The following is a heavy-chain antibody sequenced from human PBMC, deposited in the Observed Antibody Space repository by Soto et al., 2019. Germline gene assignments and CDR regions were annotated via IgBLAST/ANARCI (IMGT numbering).Heavy chain of an antibody. J-gene: IGHJ3*02. CDR2: ISSSSSYI. Sequence: GGSLRLSCAASGFTFSSYSMNWVRQAPGKGLEWVSSISSSSSYIYYADSVKGRFTISRDNAKNSLYLQMNSLRAEDTAVYYCARSEIGKDIVVVVAALGIWGQGTMVTVSS. CDR3: ARSEIGKDIVVVVAALGI. D-gene: IGHD2-15*01. V-gene: IGHV3-21*01. CDR1: GFTFSSYS.